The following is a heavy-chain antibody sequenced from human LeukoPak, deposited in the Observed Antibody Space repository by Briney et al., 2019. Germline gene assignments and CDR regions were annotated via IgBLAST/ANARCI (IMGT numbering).Heavy chain of an antibody. V-gene: IGHV3-72*01. Sequence: GGSLRLSCAASGFTVSSNYMSWVRQAPGKGLEWVGRTRNKANSYTTGYAASVKGRFTISRDDSKNSVYLQMNSLKTEDTAVYYCARVETGIWIFDYWGQGTLVTVSS. J-gene: IGHJ4*02. D-gene: IGHD1-1*01. CDR3: ARVETGIWIFDY. CDR1: GFTVSSNY. CDR2: TRNKANSYTT.